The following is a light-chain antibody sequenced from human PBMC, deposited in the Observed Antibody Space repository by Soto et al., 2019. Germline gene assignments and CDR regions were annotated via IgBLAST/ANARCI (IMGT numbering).Light chain of an antibody. CDR3: QQYGSSPLT. V-gene: IGKV3-20*01. CDR1: QSVSSSY. CDR2: GAS. J-gene: IGKJ1*01. Sequence: EIVLTQSPGTLSLSPGERATLSCRASQSVSSSYLAWYQQTPGQAPRLLIYGASSRATGIPDRFSGSGSRTDFTLTISRLAPEDFVVYYCQQYGSSPLTFGQGTKVEIK.